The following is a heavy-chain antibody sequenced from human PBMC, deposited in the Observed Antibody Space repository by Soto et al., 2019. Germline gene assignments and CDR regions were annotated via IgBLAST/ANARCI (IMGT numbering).Heavy chain of an antibody. V-gene: IGHV3-23*01. D-gene: IGHD5-12*01. CDR2: ISGSGGNT. CDR1: VFTFSSYA. CDR3: AKDLGDGYATGVYYYGMDV. Sequence: PWWSLRLCCSASVFTFSSYAMSWVRQAPGKGLEWVSAISGSGGNTYYADSVKGRFTISRDNSKNTLYLQMNSLRAEDTAVYYCAKDLGDGYATGVYYYGMDVWGQGTTVTVSS. J-gene: IGHJ6*02.